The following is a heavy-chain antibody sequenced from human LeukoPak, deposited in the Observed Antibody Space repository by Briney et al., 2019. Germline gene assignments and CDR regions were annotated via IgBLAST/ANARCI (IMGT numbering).Heavy chain of an antibody. J-gene: IGHJ6*03. Sequence: PSETLSLTCAVYGGSFSGYYWSWIRQPPGKGLEWIGEINHSGSTNYNPSLKSRVTISVDTSKNQFSLKLSSVTAADTAVYYCARGYCSSTSCYILDHYYYMDVWGKGTTVTVSS. CDR3: ARGYCSSTSCYILDHYYYMDV. V-gene: IGHV4-34*01. CDR1: GGSFSGYY. CDR2: INHSGST. D-gene: IGHD2-2*02.